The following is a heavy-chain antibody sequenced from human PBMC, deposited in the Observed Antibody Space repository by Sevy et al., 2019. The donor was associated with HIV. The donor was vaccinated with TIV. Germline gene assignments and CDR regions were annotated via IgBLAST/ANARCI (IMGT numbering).Heavy chain of an antibody. J-gene: IGHJ4*02. CDR2: INPNSGGT. D-gene: IGHD5-12*01. Sequence: ASVKVSCKASGYTFTDYGITWVRQAPGQGLEWMGWINPNSGGTNYAQKFQGRVTMTRDTSISTAYMELSRLRSDDTAVYYCAREYSGYDLNDYWGQGTLVTVSS. CDR1: GYTFTDYG. CDR3: AREYSGYDLNDY. V-gene: IGHV1-2*02.